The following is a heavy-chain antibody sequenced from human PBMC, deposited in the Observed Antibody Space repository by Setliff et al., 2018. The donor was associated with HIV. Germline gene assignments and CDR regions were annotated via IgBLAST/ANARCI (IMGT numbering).Heavy chain of an antibody. J-gene: IGHJ4*02. Sequence: SETLSLTCAVYGGSFSGFYWTFIRQSPGKGLEWIGEVTHSGTTTYDPSLKSRITISVDTSNNQFSLRMNSVTAADTAVYYCARQAWHSGRNGYFVDYWGQGMLVTVSS. CDR2: VTHSGTT. CDR1: GGSFSGFY. D-gene: IGHD3-22*01. V-gene: IGHV4-34*10. CDR3: ARQAWHSGRNGYFVDY.